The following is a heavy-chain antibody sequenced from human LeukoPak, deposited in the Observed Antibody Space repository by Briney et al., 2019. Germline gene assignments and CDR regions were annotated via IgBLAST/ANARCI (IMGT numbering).Heavy chain of an antibody. CDR1: GGSISSHY. CDR2: IYYSGST. V-gene: IGHV4-59*11. CDR3: ARASGSYDY. D-gene: IGHD1-26*01. Sequence: SETLSLTCTVSGGSISSHYWSWIRQPPGKGLEWIGYIYYSGSTNYNPSLKSRVTISVDTSKNQFSLKLSSVTAADAAVYYCARASGSYDYWGRGTLVTVSS. J-gene: IGHJ4*02.